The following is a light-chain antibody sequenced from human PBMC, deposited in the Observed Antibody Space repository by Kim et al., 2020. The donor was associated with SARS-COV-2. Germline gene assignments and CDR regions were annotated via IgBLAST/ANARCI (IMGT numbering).Light chain of an antibody. CDR2: GAY. CDR1: QDIRNY. J-gene: IGKJ4*01. V-gene: IGKV1-16*02. CDR3: QQYRSYPLT. Sequence: DIRMTQSPSSLSASVGDRVTITCRASQDIRNYLAWFQQKPGKAPKSLIYGAYTLQSGVPSKFSGSGSGTDFTLTISSLQPEDFASYYCQQYRSYPLTFGGGTKVDIK.